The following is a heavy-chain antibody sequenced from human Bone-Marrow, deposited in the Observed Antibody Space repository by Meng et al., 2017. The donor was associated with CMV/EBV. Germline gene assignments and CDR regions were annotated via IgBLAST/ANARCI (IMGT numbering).Heavy chain of an antibody. CDR2: ISSSSSYI. V-gene: IGHV3-21*01. D-gene: IGHD3-3*01. J-gene: IGHJ3*02. CDR1: GCTFSSYS. CDR3: ARAKPLITIFGVVIDAFDI. Sequence: GGSLRLSCAASGCTFSSYSMNWVRQAPGKGLEWVSSISSSSSYIYYADSVKGRFTISRDNAKNSLYLQMNSLRAEDTAVYYCARAKPLITIFGVVIDAFDIWGQGTMVTVSS.